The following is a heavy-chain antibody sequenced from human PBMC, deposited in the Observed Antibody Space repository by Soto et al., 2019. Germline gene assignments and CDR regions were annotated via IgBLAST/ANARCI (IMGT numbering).Heavy chain of an antibody. CDR1: GYTLTELS. Sequence: ASVKVSCKVSGYTLTELSMHWVRQAPGKGLEGMGGFDPEDGETIYAQKFQGRVTMTEDTSTDTAYMELSSLSSEDTAVYYCATDLNFGVVIEQPPYGMDVWGQATTVTVSS. J-gene: IGHJ6*02. V-gene: IGHV1-24*01. CDR2: FDPEDGET. CDR3: ATDLNFGVVIEQPPYGMDV. D-gene: IGHD3-3*01.